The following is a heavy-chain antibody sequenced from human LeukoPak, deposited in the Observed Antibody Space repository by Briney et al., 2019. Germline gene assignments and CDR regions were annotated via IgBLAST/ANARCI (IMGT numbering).Heavy chain of an antibody. Sequence: PSETLSLTCTVSGGSISSSSYYWGWIRQPPGKGLEWIGSIYYSGSTYYNPSLKSRVTISVDTSKNQFSLKLSSVTAADTAVYYCARDRRVDIVATDAFDIWGQGTMVTVSS. V-gene: IGHV4-39*07. CDR2: IYYSGST. CDR3: ARDRRVDIVATDAFDI. J-gene: IGHJ3*02. CDR1: GGSISSSSYY. D-gene: IGHD5-12*01.